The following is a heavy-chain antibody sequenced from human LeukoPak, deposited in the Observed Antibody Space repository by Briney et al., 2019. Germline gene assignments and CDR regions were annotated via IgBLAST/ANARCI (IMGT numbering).Heavy chain of an antibody. Sequence: PSETLSLTCTVSGGSISSYYWSWLRQPPGKGLEWIGYIYYSGSTNYNPSLKSRVTISVDTSKNQFSLKLSSVTAADTAVYYCARGFGRMRYFDYWGQGTLVTVSS. D-gene: IGHD3-10*01. J-gene: IGHJ4*02. CDR3: ARGFGRMRYFDY. V-gene: IGHV4-59*01. CDR2: IYYSGST. CDR1: GGSISSYY.